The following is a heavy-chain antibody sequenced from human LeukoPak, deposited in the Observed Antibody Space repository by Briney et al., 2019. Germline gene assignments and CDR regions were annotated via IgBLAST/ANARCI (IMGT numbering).Heavy chain of an antibody. CDR1: GGSFSGYY. J-gene: IGHJ4*02. Sequence: SETLSLTCAVYGGSFSGYYWSWIRQPPGKGLEWIGEINHSGSTNYNPSLKSRVTISVDTSKNQFSLKLSSVTAADTAVYYCARGQGYDYWGQGTLVTVS. CDR3: ARGQGYDY. CDR2: INHSGST. D-gene: IGHD5-12*01. V-gene: IGHV4-34*01.